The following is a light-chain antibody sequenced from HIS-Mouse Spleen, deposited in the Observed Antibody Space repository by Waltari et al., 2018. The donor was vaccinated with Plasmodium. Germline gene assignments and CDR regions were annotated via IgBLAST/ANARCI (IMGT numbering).Light chain of an antibody. J-gene: IGLJ2*01. CDR2: QDS. V-gene: IGLV3-1*01. CDR1: NLGDKY. Sequence: SYELTQPPSVSVSPGPTASITCSGDNLGDKYACWYQQKPGHSPLLVIYQDSKRPSGIPERFSGSNSGNTATLTISGTQAMDEADYYCQAWDSSTVVFGGGTKLTVL. CDR3: QAWDSSTVV.